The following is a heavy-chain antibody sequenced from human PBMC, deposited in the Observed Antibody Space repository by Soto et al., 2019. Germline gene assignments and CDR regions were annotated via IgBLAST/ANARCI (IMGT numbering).Heavy chain of an antibody. Sequence: QVQLQESGPGLVKPSGTLSLTCALSGASIITDNWWSWVRQPPGKEMEWIGEIYHSGNTNFNPSVKRRVTIAVDTYNDQFSLTVSSATAADTAFYYCAVASASAKRRGVVRNWGQGTLVTVSS. CDR3: AVASASAKRRGVVRN. D-gene: IGHD3-10*01. CDR1: GASIITDNW. J-gene: IGHJ1*01. V-gene: IGHV4-4*02. CDR2: IYHSGNT.